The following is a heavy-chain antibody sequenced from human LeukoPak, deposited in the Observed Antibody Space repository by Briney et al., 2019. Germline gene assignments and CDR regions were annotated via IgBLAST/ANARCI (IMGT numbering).Heavy chain of an antibody. CDR1: GFIFYDYA. CDR2: INSDGSST. CDR3: ARVKYSSGWYRDFAFDI. J-gene: IGHJ3*02. Sequence: TGGSLRLSCAASGFIFYDYAMHWVRQAPGKGLVWVSRINSDGSSTSYADSVKGRFTISRDNAKNTLYLQMNSLRAEDTAVYYCARVKYSSGWYRDFAFDIWGQGTMVAVSS. V-gene: IGHV3-74*01. D-gene: IGHD6-19*01.